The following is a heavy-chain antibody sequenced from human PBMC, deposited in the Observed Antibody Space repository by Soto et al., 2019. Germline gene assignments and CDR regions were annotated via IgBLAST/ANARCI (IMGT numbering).Heavy chain of an antibody. V-gene: IGHV3-15*07. D-gene: IGHD6-19*01. CDR1: GFTFNSAW. J-gene: IGHJ4*02. Sequence: GGSLRLSCATYGFTFNSAWMSWVRQTPGKGLEWVGRLKGKSVGGTTDHDAPVTGRFIISSDDSKNMLYLQMNSLKIDVIAVYYCTTEYGYSSGQNDNWGQGTLVTVSS. CDR3: TTEYGYSSGQNDN. CDR2: LKGKSVGGTT.